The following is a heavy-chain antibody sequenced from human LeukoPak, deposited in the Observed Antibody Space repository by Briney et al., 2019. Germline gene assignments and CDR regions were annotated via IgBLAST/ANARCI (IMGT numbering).Heavy chain of an antibody. Sequence: GGSLRLSCAASGFTFSDYYMSWIRQAPGKGLERVSYISSSSSYTNYADSVKGRFTISRDNAKNSLYLQMNSLRAEDTAVYYCARNAGYGDYVDFDYWGQGTLVTVSS. CDR3: ARNAGYGDYVDFDY. D-gene: IGHD4-17*01. J-gene: IGHJ4*02. CDR1: GFTFSDYY. CDR2: ISSSSSYT. V-gene: IGHV3-11*06.